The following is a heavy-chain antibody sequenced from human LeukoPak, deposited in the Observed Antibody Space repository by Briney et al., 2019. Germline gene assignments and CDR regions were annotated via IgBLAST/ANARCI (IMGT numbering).Heavy chain of an antibody. D-gene: IGHD3-3*01. CDR1: GYTFTDYY. CDR2: ITPNSGGT. V-gene: IGHV1-2*02. CDR3: ARDQDFWSGYYRRDAFDI. Sequence: ASVKVSCKASGYTFTDYYMHRVRQAPGQGLEWMGWITPNSGGTNYSQKFQGRVTMTRDTSITTAYMELSSLRSDDTAVYYCARDQDFWSGYYRRDAFDIWGQGTMVTVSS. J-gene: IGHJ3*02.